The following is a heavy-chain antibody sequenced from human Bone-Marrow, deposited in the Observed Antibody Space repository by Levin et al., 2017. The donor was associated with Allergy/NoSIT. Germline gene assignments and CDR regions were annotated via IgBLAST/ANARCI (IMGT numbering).Heavy chain of an antibody. Sequence: GESLKISCVGSGFTFNIEAMSWVRQAPGMGLEWVASSGSSTLYADSVRGRFTISRDDSKNTLFLQMDSLRAEDTAVYYCSKEDWSDGPGLYFNYWGQGSLVTVSS. J-gene: IGHJ4*02. V-gene: IGHV3-23*01. CDR3: SKEDWSDGPGLYFNY. D-gene: IGHD1-1*01. CDR1: GFTFNIEA. CDR2: SGSST.